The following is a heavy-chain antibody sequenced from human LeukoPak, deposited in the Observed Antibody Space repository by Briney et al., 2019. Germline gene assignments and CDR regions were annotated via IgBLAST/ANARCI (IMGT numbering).Heavy chain of an antibody. V-gene: IGHV3-23*01. CDR2: ISGSGGST. Sequence: GGSLRLSCAASGFTFSSYAMSWVRQAPGKGREWVSAISGSGGSTYYADSVKGRFTISRDNSKNTLYLQMNSLRAEDTAVYYCAKEPGYSSGSHPFDYWGQGTLVTVSS. CDR1: GFTFSSYA. J-gene: IGHJ4*02. CDR3: AKEPGYSSGSHPFDY. D-gene: IGHD6-19*01.